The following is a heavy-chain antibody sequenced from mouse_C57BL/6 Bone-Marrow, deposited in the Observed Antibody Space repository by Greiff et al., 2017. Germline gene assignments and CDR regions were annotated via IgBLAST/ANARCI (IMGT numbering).Heavy chain of an antibody. D-gene: IGHD2-1*01. Sequence: VQLKESVAELVRPGASVKLSCTASGFNIKNTYMHWVKQRPEQGLEWIGRIDPANGNTKYAPKFQGKATITADTSSTTAYLQLSSLTSEDTAIYYCAPYGNYGYWYFDVWGTGTTVTVSS. CDR1: GFNIKNTY. CDR3: APYGNYGYWYFDV. J-gene: IGHJ1*03. V-gene: IGHV14-3*01. CDR2: IDPANGNT.